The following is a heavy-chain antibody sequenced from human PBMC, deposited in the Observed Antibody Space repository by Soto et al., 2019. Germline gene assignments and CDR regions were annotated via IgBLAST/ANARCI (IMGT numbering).Heavy chain of an antibody. D-gene: IGHD2-21*02. CDR1: GFTFCSYT. Sequence: PGGSLRLSCAASGFTFCSYTLNWVRRAPGKGLEWVATSSDRRTGNTHYSDSVRGRFTLSRDYSRNILFLQMDSLRADDTALYYCTTWLTAHFDYWGRGTQVTVSS. CDR2: SSDRRTGNT. CDR3: TTWLTAHFDY. V-gene: IGHV3-23*01. J-gene: IGHJ4*02.